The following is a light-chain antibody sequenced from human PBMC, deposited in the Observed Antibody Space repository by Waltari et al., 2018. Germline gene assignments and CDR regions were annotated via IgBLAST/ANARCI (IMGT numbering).Light chain of an antibody. CDR2: DDT. CDR1: NLGSKS. CDR3: HVWDSISDHVI. J-gene: IGLJ2*01. V-gene: IGLV3-21*02. Sequence: SYVLTQPPSVSVAPAQTARITCGDNNLGSKSVNWYQQKPGQAPLLVVSDDTDRPSGIPERISGSHSGTTATLTISRVEAGDEADYYCHVWDSISDHVIFGGGTKLTVL.